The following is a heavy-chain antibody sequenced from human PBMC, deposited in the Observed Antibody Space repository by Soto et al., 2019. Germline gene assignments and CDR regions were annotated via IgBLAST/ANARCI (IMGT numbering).Heavy chain of an antibody. D-gene: IGHD3-22*01. Sequence: PSETLSLTCSVSGGSVSNDDYFWGWIRQSPGKGLEWIGYVYHSGSTNYNPALKSRATVSVDKSKNQFSLALTSMTAADTAFYYCARATGSGYYTPWGQGTLVTVSS. V-gene: IGHV4-61*08. CDR2: VYHSGST. CDR3: ARATGSGYYTP. CDR1: GGSVSNDDYF. J-gene: IGHJ5*02.